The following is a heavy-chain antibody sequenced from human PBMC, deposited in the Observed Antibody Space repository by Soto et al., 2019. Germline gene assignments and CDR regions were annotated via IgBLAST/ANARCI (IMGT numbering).Heavy chain of an antibody. Sequence: LSSTGAVCGVTVSSGDYSWSWNRQPPGKGLEWIGYIYHSGSTNYNPSLKSRVTISEDTSKNQVSLKLRSVTAADTAIYYCAKHGYQDYFQYWGQATLVNRSS. CDR3: AKHGYQDYFQY. J-gene: IGHJ1*01. CDR2: IYHSGST. D-gene: IGHD2-2*01. V-gene: IGHV4-61*08. CDR1: GVTVSSGDYS.